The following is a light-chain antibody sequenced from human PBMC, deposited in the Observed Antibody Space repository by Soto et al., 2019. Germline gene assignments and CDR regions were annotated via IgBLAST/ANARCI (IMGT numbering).Light chain of an antibody. V-gene: IGKV3-15*01. CDR1: QSVSRN. J-gene: IGKJ3*01. Sequence: DIVMTQSPATLSVSPGEGATLSCRASQSVSRNLAWYQQKPGQAPRLVLYHASTRATGIPDRFSGSGSGTEFPLTIARLQSEGFRVYYRQQFYTSPRTYGQGTKVDIK. CDR3: QQFYTSPRT. CDR2: HAS.